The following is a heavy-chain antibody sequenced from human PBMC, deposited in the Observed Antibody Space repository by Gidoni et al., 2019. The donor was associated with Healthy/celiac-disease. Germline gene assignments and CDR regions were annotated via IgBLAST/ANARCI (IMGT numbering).Heavy chain of an antibody. CDR2: INHSGST. CDR3: ARGERITIFGVVIGYGMDV. J-gene: IGHJ6*02. V-gene: IGHV4-34*01. CDR1: GGSFSGYY. Sequence: QVQLQQWGAGLLKPSETLSLTCAVYGGSFSGYYWSWIRQPPGKGLEWIGEINHSGSTNYNPSLKSRVTISVDTSKNQFSLKPSSVTAADTAVYYCARGERITIFGVVIGYGMDVWGQGTTVTVSS. D-gene: IGHD3-3*01.